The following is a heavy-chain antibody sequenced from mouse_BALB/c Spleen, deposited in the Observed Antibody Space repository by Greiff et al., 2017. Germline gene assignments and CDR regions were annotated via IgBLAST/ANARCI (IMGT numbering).Heavy chain of an antibody. CDR1: GYTFTSYW. V-gene: IGHV1S22*01. CDR2: IYPGSGST. J-gene: IGHJ3*01. D-gene: IGHD2-1*01. CDR3: TYGNYGFAY. Sequence: LQQPGSELVRPGASVKLSCKASGYTFTSYWMHWVKQRHGQGLEWIGNIYPGSGSTNYDEKFKSKGTLTVDTSSSTAYMHLSSLTSEDSAVYYCTYGNYGFAYWGQGTLVTVSA.